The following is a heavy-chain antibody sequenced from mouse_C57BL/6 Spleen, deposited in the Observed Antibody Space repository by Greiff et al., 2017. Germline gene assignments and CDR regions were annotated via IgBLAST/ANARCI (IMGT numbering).Heavy chain of an antibody. CDR3: ARFNWDFDY. V-gene: IGHV1-22*01. CDR1: GYTFTDYS. Sequence: VQLQQSGPELVKPGASVKMSCKASGYTFTDYSMHWVKQSHGKSLEWIGYINPNNGGTSYNQKFKGKATLTVNQSSSTAYMELRSLTSEDSAVYYCARFNWDFDYWGQGTTLTVSS. J-gene: IGHJ2*01. CDR2: INPNNGGT. D-gene: IGHD4-1*01.